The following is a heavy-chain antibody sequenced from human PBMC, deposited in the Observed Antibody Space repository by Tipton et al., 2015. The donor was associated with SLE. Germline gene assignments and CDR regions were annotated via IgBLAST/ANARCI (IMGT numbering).Heavy chain of an antibody. J-gene: IGHJ4*02. CDR2: IAANSNYM. V-gene: IGHV3-21*01. CDR3: VKEVYGGNYFDY. Sequence: GSLRLSCEASGFTFRTHSMNWVRQAPGKGLEWVSFIAANSNYMYYADSLKDRFTISRDDAKNSLYLQMNSLRPEDTAVYFCVKEVYGGNYFDYWGQGALVTVSS. CDR1: GFTFRTHS. D-gene: IGHD4-23*01.